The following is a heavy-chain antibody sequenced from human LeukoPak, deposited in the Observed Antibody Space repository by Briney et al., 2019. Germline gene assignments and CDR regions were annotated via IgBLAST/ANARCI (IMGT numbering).Heavy chain of an antibody. CDR1: GASISSSSYY. CDR3: ARDRGSNSGYATGDYFDY. CDR2: IYYGGST. D-gene: IGHD5-12*01. V-gene: IGHV4-39*07. J-gene: IGHJ4*02. Sequence: SETLSLTCTVSGASISSSSYYWGWIRQPPGKGLEWIGSIYYGGSTYYNPSLKSRVSKSVDTSQNQFSLKVNSVTAADTAVYYCARDRGSNSGYATGDYFDYWGQGALVTVSS.